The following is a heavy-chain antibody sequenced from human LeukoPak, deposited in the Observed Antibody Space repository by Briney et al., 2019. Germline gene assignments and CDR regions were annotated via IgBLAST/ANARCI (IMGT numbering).Heavy chain of an antibody. Sequence: PGGSLRLSCAASGFTFSDYYMSWIRQAPGKGLEWVSYISSSASTIYYADSVKGRFTISRDNAKNSLYLQMNSLRDEDTAVYHCARDGVIMVRGVTAFDMWGQGTMVTVSS. D-gene: IGHD3-10*01. V-gene: IGHV3-11*04. J-gene: IGHJ3*02. CDR3: ARDGVIMVRGVTAFDM. CDR2: ISSSASTI. CDR1: GFTFSDYY.